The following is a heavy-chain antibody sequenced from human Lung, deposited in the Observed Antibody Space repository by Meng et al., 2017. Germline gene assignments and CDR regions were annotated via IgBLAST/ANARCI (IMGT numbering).Heavy chain of an antibody. V-gene: IGHV1-69*01. CDR1: GGTFNGYA. Sequence: QVQRGRSGGEVKRPGASVKISCKAPGGTFNGYAISWVRQAPGQGLEWLGGIIPAFGAPNHAQKFQSRVRITADESTTTAYMELSSLRSEDTAVYFCARVERTYYDYVWGLGRFDPWGQGTLVTVSS. CDR3: ARVERTYYDYVWGLGRFDP. D-gene: IGHD3-16*01. CDR2: IIPAFGAP. J-gene: IGHJ5*02.